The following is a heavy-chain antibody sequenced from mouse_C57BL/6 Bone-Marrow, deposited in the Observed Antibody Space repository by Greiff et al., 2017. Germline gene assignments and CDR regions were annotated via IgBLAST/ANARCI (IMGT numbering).Heavy chain of an antibody. Sequence: VQLKESGPGLVQPSQSLSITCTVSGFSLTSYGVHWVRQSPGKGLEWLGVIWRGGSTDYNAAFMSRLSITKDNSKSQVFFKMNSLQADDTAISYCAKNAITTVVGDYAMDYWGQGTSVTVSS. V-gene: IGHV2-5*01. CDR2: IWRGGST. J-gene: IGHJ4*01. CDR3: AKNAITTVVGDYAMDY. CDR1: GFSLTSYG. D-gene: IGHD1-1*01.